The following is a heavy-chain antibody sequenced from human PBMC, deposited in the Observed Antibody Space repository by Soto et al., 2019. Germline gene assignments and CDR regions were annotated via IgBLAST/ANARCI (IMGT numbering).Heavy chain of an antibody. CDR3: ARVGDMTYKD. D-gene: IGHD3-3*01. V-gene: IGHV3-11*01. CDR1: GFTFSDHY. Sequence: QVQLVESGGGLVKPGESLRLSCAASGFTFSDHYVTRIRQAPGKGLEWVSYISSSGSTIYYADSVKGRFTISRDNAENSLYLQMNSLRAEVTAVYYCARVGDMTYKDWGQGTLVTVSS. J-gene: IGHJ4*02. CDR2: ISSSGSTI.